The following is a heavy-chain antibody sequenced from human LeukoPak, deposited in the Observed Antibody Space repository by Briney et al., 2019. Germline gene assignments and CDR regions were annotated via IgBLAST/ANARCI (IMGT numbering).Heavy chain of an antibody. CDR2: IYYSGST. Sequence: SETLSLTCTVSGGSISSDDYYWSWIRQPPGKGLEWIGYIYYSGSTYYTPSLKSRVTMSVDTSKNQFSLKLSSVTAADTAVYYCARIGYNVPGPWGQGTLVTVSS. CDR3: ARIGYNVPGP. V-gene: IGHV4-30-4*02. D-gene: IGHD1-14*01. CDR1: GGSISSDDYY. J-gene: IGHJ5*02.